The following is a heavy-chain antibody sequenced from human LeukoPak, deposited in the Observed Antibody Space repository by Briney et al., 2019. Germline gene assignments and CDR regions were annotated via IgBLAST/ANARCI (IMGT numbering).Heavy chain of an antibody. Sequence: ASVKVSCKASGDTFTNYDINWVRQATGQGLEWMGWMNPNSGNTGYAQKFQGRVTITRNTSISTAYMELSSLRSEDTAVYYCARGKRWLQLILDYWGQGTLVTVSS. CDR1: GDTFTNYD. CDR2: MNPNSGNT. D-gene: IGHD5-24*01. CDR3: ARGKRWLQLILDY. V-gene: IGHV1-8*03. J-gene: IGHJ4*02.